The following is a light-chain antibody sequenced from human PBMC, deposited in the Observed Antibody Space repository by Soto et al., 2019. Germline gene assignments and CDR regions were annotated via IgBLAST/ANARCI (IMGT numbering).Light chain of an antibody. CDR2: DAS. J-gene: IGKJ5*01. V-gene: IGKV1-33*01. CDR1: QDISKN. Sequence: IQMTQSPSSLSASVGDRVTITCQASQDISKNLNWYQQKPGKAPKLLIYDASSLQTGVPSRFSGSGSAHFTFTISSLQPEDIATYYCQQYDNLLPITFGQGTRLEIK. CDR3: QQYDNLLPIT.